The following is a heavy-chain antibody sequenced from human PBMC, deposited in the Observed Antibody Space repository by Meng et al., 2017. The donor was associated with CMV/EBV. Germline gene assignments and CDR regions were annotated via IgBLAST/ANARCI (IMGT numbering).Heavy chain of an antibody. CDR1: GFTFSSYE. CDR3: ARRESTSCYRSCGMDV. Sequence: GESLKISCAASGFTFSSYEMNWVRQAPGKGLEWVSYISSSGSTIYYADSVKGRFTISRDNAKNTLYLQMNSLRAEDTAVYYCARRESTSCYRSCGMDVWGQGTTVTVSS. D-gene: IGHD2-2*02. CDR2: ISSSGSTI. V-gene: IGHV3-48*03. J-gene: IGHJ6*02.